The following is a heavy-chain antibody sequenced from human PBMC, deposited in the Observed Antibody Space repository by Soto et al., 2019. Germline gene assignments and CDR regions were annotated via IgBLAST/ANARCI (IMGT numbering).Heavy chain of an antibody. V-gene: IGHV1-46*03. CDR3: ARPRFVGYCSSTSCYPSSGAFDI. CDR2: INPSGGST. J-gene: IGHJ3*02. D-gene: IGHD2-2*03. Sequence: ASVKVSCKASGYTFTSYYMHWVRQAPGQGLEWMGIINPSGGSTSYAQKFQGRVTMTRDTSTSTVYMELGSLRSEDTAVYYCARPRFVGYCSSTSCYPSSGAFDIWGQGTMVTVSS. CDR1: GYTFTSYY.